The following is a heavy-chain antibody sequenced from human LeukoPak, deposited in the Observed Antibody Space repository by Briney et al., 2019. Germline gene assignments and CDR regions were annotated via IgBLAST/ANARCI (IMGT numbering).Heavy chain of an antibody. J-gene: IGHJ6*03. V-gene: IGHV3-7*01. CDR1: GFTFDDYT. D-gene: IGHD3-3*01. Sequence: GESLRLSCAASGFTFDDYTMHWVRQAPGKGLEWVANINQDGSEKYYVDSVKGRFTISRDNAKNSLYLQMNSLRAEDTAVYYCARDQGFSYYFYYMDVWGKGTTVTVSS. CDR2: INQDGSEK. CDR3: ARDQGFSYYFYYMDV.